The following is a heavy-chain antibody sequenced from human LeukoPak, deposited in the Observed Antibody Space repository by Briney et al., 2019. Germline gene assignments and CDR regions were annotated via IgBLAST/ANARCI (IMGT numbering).Heavy chain of an antibody. CDR2: IWYDESQK. CDR1: GFTFSTYG. CDR3: ARREDSWSCFDY. Sequence: PGGSLRLSCAASGFTFSTYGMHWVRQAPGKGLEWVAVIWYDESQKYYGDSVKGRFTISRDNSKSTLYLQMNSLRAEDTAVYYCARREDSWSCFDYWGQGTLVTVSS. D-gene: IGHD1-26*01. J-gene: IGHJ4*02. V-gene: IGHV3-33*01.